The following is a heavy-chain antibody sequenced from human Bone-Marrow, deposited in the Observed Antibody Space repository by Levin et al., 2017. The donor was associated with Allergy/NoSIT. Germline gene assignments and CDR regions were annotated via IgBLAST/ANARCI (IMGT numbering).Heavy chain of an antibody. J-gene: IGHJ4*02. D-gene: IGHD5-24*01. Sequence: GGSLRLSCAASGFTFSSYAMHWVRQAPGKGLEWVAVISYDGSNKYYADSVKGRFTISRDNSKNTLYLQMNSLRAEDTAVYYCARDGGRGRSSRDGYNWLAFYFDYWGQGTLVTVSS. CDR2: ISYDGSNK. CDR1: GFTFSSYA. CDR3: ARDGGRGRSSRDGYNWLAFYFDY. V-gene: IGHV3-30*04.